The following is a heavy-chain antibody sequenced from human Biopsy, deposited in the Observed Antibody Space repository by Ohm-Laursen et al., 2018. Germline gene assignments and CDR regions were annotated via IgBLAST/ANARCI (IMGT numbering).Heavy chain of an antibody. CDR1: RYSFTSYY. CDR2: INPSGSTT. D-gene: IGHD6-19*01. V-gene: IGHV1-46*01. J-gene: IGHJ4*02. CDR3: ARNTGWYGDLYYFDY. Sequence: GASVKVSRNASRYSFTSYYMHWVRQAPGQGLEWMGMINPSGSTTSYPQIFQGRVTMTRDTSKSTVYMELSSLRSADTAVYFCARNTGWYGDLYYFDYWGQGTLVTVSS.